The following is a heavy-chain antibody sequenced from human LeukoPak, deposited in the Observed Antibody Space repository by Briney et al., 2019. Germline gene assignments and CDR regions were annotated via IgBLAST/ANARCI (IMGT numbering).Heavy chain of an antibody. V-gene: IGHV1-69*13. Sequence: SVKVSCKASGGTFSSYAISWVRQAPGQGLEWMGGIIPIFGTANYAQKFQGRVTITADESTSAAYMELSSLRSEDTAVYYCASSGELRVYYYYYGMDVWGQGTTVTVSS. CDR2: IIPIFGTA. CDR3: ASSGELRVYYYYYGMDV. CDR1: GGTFSSYA. J-gene: IGHJ6*02. D-gene: IGHD2-15*01.